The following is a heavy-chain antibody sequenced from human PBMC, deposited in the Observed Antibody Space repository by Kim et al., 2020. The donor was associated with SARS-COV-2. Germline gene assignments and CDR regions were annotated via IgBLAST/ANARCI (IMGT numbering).Heavy chain of an antibody. Sequence: SETLSLTCTVSGGSISSYYWSWIRQPPGKGLEWIGYIYYSGSTNYNPSLKSRVTISVDTSKNQFSLKLSSVTAADTAVYYCARGEARATTWDYWGQGTL. CDR3: ARGEARATTWDY. CDR1: GGSISSYY. CDR2: IYYSGST. D-gene: IGHD1-26*01. V-gene: IGHV4-59*01. J-gene: IGHJ4*02.